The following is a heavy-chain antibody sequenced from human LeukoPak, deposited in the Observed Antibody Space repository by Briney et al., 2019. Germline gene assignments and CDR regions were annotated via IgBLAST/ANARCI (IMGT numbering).Heavy chain of an antibody. CDR1: VGSFSGYY. D-gene: IGHD6-19*01. J-gene: IGHJ4*02. Sequence: PSETLSLTCAVYVGSFSGYYWSCIRQPPGKGLEWIGEINHSGSTNYNPSLKSRVTISVDTSKNQLSLKLSSVTAADTAVYYCAVPKQWLGFDYWGQGTLVTVSS. CDR2: INHSGST. V-gene: IGHV4-34*01. CDR3: AVPKQWLGFDY.